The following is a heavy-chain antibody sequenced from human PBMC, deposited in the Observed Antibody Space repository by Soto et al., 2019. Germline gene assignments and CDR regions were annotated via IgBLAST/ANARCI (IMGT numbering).Heavy chain of an antibody. CDR2: IIPIFGTA. D-gene: IGHD5-18*01. V-gene: IGHV1-69*01. CDR3: ASLLVDTAMAPGSDY. J-gene: IGHJ4*02. Sequence: QVQLVQSGAEVKKPGSSVKVSCKASGGTFSSYAISWVRQAPGQGLEWMGGIIPIFGTANYAQKFQGRVTITADESTSTAYIELSSLRSEDTAVYYCASLLVDTAMAPGSDYWGQGTLVTVSS. CDR1: GGTFSSYA.